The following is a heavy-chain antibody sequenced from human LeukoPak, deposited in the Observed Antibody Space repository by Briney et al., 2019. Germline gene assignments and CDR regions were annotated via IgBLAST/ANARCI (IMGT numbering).Heavy chain of an antibody. V-gene: IGHV3-48*03. D-gene: IGHD3-3*01. CDR1: GFSFSTFE. Sequence: GGSLRLSCAASGFSFSTFEMNWVRQAPGKGLEWISYISSSGTTIYYTDSVKGRFTISRDNAKNSLYLQMNSLRAEDTAVYYCARYYDFWSGYYSFSPMDVWGKGTTVTVSS. J-gene: IGHJ6*03. CDR2: ISSSGTTI. CDR3: ARYYDFWSGYYSFSPMDV.